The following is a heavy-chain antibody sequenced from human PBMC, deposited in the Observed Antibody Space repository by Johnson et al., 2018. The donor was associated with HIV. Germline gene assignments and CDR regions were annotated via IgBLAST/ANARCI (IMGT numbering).Heavy chain of an antibody. J-gene: IGHJ3*01. Sequence: VQLVESGGGLVKPGGSLRLSCAASGFTFSNAWMSWVRQAPGKGLEWVGRIKSKTDGGTTDYAAPVKGRFTISRDDSKNTLYLQMNSLKTEDTAVYYCARDNIGATADDAFDVWGQGTMVTVSS. D-gene: IGHD5-12*01. V-gene: IGHV3-15*01. CDR2: IKSKTDGGTT. CDR3: ARDNIGATADDAFDV. CDR1: GFTFSNAW.